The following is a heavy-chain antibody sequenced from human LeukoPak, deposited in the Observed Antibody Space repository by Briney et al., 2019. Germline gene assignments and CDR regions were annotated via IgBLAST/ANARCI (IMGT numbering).Heavy chain of an antibody. CDR2: ITAANGDGDT. CDR3: AKGYYGDKYDYFDY. D-gene: IGHD4-23*01. V-gene: IGHV3-23*01. CDR1: GFTFSTYA. J-gene: IGHJ4*02. Sequence: GGSLRLSCAASGFTFSTYASIWARRAPGKGLEWVSTITAANGDGDTYYADSVKGQFTISRDKSKNTLYLQMSSLIAEDTAIYYCAKGYYGDKYDYFDYWGQGTLVTVSS.